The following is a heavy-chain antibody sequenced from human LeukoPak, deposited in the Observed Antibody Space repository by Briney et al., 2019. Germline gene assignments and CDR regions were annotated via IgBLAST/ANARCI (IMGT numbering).Heavy chain of an antibody. CDR1: GFTFADYG. V-gene: IGHV3-20*01. Sequence: PGGSLRLSCAASGFTFADYGMSWVRQAPGKGLEWVSGTNWNGRSIGYADSVKGRFTISKDNAKNSLYLQMNSLRAEDTALYHCARNNGMDVWGQGTTVIVSS. CDR3: ARNNGMDV. CDR2: TNWNGRSI. J-gene: IGHJ6*02.